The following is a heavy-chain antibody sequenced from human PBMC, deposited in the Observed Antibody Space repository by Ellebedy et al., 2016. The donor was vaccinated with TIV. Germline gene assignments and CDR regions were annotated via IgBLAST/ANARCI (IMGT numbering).Heavy chain of an antibody. D-gene: IGHD4-23*01. J-gene: IGHJ3*01. Sequence: GESLKISCAASGFTFSNHAMTWVRQAPGKGLEWVSVIRCSAMGLYTYYADSVKGRFTVSRDNSKDTLFLQMNSLRAEDTAIYFCARDPVGVGPAFDVWGQGTMVTVSS. CDR1: GFTFSNHA. CDR3: ARDPVGVGPAFDV. CDR2: IRCSAMGLYT. V-gene: IGHV3-23*01.